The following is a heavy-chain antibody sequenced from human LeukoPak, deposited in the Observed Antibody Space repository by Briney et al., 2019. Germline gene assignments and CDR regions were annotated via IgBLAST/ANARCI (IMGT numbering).Heavy chain of an antibody. CDR1: GYSFTSYW. V-gene: IGHV5-51*01. J-gene: IGHJ4*02. CDR3: ARLGTDPIVGATPYYFDY. Sequence: EESLKISCKGSGYSFTSYWIGWVRQMPGKGLEWMGIIYPGDSDTRYSPSFQGQVTISADKSISTAYLQWSSLKASDTAMYYCARLGTDPIVGATPYYFDYWGQGTLVTVSS. D-gene: IGHD1-26*01. CDR2: IYPGDSDT.